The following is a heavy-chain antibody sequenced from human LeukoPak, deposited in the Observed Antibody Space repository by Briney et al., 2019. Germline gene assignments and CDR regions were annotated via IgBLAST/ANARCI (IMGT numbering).Heavy chain of an antibody. CDR3: ARAGHPLGATGTTFDY. Sequence: SGGSLRLSCAASGFTVSSYSMNWVRQAPGKGLEWVSYISSSSSTIYYADSVKGRFTISRDNAKNSLYLQMNSLRAEDTAVYYCARAGHPLGATGTTFDYWGQGTLVTVSS. CDR1: GFTVSSYS. D-gene: IGHD1-26*01. V-gene: IGHV3-48*04. CDR2: ISSSSSTI. J-gene: IGHJ4*02.